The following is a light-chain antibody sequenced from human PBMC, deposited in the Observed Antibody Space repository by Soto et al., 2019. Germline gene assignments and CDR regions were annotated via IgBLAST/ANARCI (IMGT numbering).Light chain of an antibody. CDR1: SSDVGNYNY. J-gene: IGLJ1*01. Sequence: QSALTQPASVSGPPGQSITISCTGTSSDVGNYNYVSWYQQYPGRVPKLLIYMVSNRPSGVSNRFSGSKSGNTASLTISGLHAEDEGDYFCTSPTPGSLYVFGSGTKVTVL. V-gene: IGLV2-14*01. CDR3: TSPTPGSLYV. CDR2: MVS.